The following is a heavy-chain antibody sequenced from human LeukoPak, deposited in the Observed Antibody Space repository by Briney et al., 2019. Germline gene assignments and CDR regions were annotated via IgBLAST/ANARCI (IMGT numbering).Heavy chain of an antibody. J-gene: IGHJ5*02. V-gene: IGHV4-59*01. CDR2: IYYSGST. Sequence: SETLSLTCTVSGGSISSYYWSWIRQPPGKGLEWVGYIYYSGSTNYNPSLKSRVTISVDTSKNQFSLKLSSVTAVDTAVYYCARYYYGSGSYENWFDPWGQGTLVTVSS. CDR1: GGSISSYY. CDR3: ARYYYGSGSYENWFDP. D-gene: IGHD3-10*01.